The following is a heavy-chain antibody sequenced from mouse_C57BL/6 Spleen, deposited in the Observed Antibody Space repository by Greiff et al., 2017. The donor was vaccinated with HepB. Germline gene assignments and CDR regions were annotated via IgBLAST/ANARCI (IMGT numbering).Heavy chain of an antibody. D-gene: IGHD2-10*01. CDR3: ARAYYGNYVGY. Sequence: VKLMESGPGLVAPSQSLSITCTVSGFSLTSYGVDWVRQPPGKGLEWLGVIWGGGSTNYNSALMSRLSISKDNSKSQVFFKMNSLQADDTAIYYCARAYYGNYVGYWGQGTTLTVSS. CDR2: IWGGGST. CDR1: GFSLTSYG. J-gene: IGHJ2*01. V-gene: IGHV2-9*01.